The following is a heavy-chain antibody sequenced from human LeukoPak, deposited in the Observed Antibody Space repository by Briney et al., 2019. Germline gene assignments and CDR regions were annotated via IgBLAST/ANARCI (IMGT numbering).Heavy chain of an antibody. CDR1: GFTFSSYG. V-gene: IGHV3-30*18. J-gene: IGHJ5*02. CDR3: AKSEVSGITMVRGVYH. D-gene: IGHD3-10*01. CDR2: ISYDGSNK. Sequence: GGSLRLSCAASGFTFSSYGMHWVRHAPGKGLEWVGVISYDGSNKYYADSVKDRFTISRDNSKDTLYLQMNSLRAEDTAVYYCAKSEVSGITMVRGVYHWGQGTLVTASS.